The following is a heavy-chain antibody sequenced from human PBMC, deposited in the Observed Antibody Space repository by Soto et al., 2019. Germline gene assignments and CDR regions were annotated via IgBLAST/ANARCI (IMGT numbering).Heavy chain of an antibody. Sequence: GGSRRRSWEATGLTFSSYARSWVRQAPGKGLEWVSGIGVSGGDTYYADSVKGRLTVSRDNAENTLYLQLNSLRVEDTAIYYCARRSWRGRADYWGQGILVTVVS. V-gene: IGHV3-23*01. CDR2: IGVSGGDT. CDR3: ARRSWRGRADY. J-gene: IGHJ4*02. CDR1: GLTFSSYA. D-gene: IGHD3-10*01.